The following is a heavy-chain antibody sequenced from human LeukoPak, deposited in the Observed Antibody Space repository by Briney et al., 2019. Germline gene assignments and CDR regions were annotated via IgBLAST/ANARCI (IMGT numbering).Heavy chain of an antibody. CDR1: GYSFTSYW. V-gene: IGHV5-51*01. D-gene: IGHD2-2*02. CDR2: IYPGDSDT. CDR3: ARRYCSSTSCYTYYFDY. J-gene: IGHJ4*02. Sequence: GESLKISWKGSGYSFTSYWIGWVRQMPGKGLEWMGIIYPGDSDTRYSPSFQGQVTISANKSINTAYLQWSSLNASDTAMYYCARRYCSSTSCYTYYFDYWGQGTLVTVSS.